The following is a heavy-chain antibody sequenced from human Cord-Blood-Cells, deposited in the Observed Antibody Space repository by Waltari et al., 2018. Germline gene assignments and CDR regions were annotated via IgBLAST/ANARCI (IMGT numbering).Heavy chain of an antibody. V-gene: IGHV1-2*06. CDR2: INPNSGGT. J-gene: IGHJ6*02. CDR1: GYTFTGYY. D-gene: IGHD2-15*01. Sequence: QVQLVQSGAEVKKSGASVKVSCKASGYTFTGYYMYWVRQAPGQGLEWMGRINPNSGGTNYAQKFQGRVTMTRDTSISTAYMELSRLRSDDTAVYYCARVQCSGGSCYYYYGMDVWGQGTTVTVSS. CDR3: ARVQCSGGSCYYYYGMDV.